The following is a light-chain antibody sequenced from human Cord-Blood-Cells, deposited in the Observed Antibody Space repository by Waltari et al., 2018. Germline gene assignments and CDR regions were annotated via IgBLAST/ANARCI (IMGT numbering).Light chain of an antibody. Sequence: QSALTQPASVSGSPGQSITISCTGTSSDVGGYNYVSWYQQHPGKAPTLMIYDVSNRPSGVSNRFSGSKSGNTASLTISGLQVEDEADYYCSSYTSSSTLVFGGGTKLTVL. CDR1: SSDVGGYNY. J-gene: IGLJ2*01. CDR2: DVS. V-gene: IGLV2-14*01. CDR3: SSYTSSSTLV.